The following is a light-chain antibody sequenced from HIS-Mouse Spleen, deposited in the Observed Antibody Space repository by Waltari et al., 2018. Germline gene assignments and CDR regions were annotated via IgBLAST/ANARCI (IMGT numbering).Light chain of an antibody. Sequence: SYELTQPPSVSVSPGQTARITCSGDALPKKYAYWYQQKSGQDPVLVIYEDSKRPSGIPERFSGASSGKMATLTISGAQVEDEADYYCYSTDSSGNHRVFGGGTKLTVL. CDR3: YSTDSSGNHRV. CDR1: ALPKKY. J-gene: IGLJ2*01. CDR2: EDS. V-gene: IGLV3-10*01.